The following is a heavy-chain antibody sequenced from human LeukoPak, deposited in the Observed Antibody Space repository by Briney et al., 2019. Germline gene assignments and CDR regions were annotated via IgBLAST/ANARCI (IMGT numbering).Heavy chain of an antibody. D-gene: IGHD6-19*01. V-gene: IGHV1-69*13. CDR2: IIPIFGTA. CDR3: ARTQRDIAVPYGMDV. Sequence: SVKVSCKASGGTFSSYAISWVRQAPGQGLEWMGGIIPIFGTANYAQKFQGRVTITADESTSTAYMELSSLRSEDTAVYYCARTQRDIAVPYGMDVWGQGTTVTVSS. J-gene: IGHJ6*02. CDR1: GGTFSSYA.